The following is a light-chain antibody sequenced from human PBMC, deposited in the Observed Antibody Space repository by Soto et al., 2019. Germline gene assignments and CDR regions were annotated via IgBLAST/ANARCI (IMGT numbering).Light chain of an antibody. CDR1: QGVDTW. CDR2: KAS. V-gene: IGKV1-5*03. Sequence: DIQMTQSPSTLSASIGDRVTITCRASQGVDTWFAWYQQKAGKAPKVLISKASNLESGVPSRFSGSGFGTEFTLTISSLQPDDFATYYCQQYRTYWTFGQGTKVEIK. J-gene: IGKJ1*01. CDR3: QQYRTYWT.